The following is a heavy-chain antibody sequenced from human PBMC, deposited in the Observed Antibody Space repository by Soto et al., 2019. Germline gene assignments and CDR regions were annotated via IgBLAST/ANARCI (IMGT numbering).Heavy chain of an antibody. CDR3: ARDNIVVVPAALYGMDV. V-gene: IGHV4-31*03. J-gene: IGHJ6*01. Sequence: SETLSLTCTVSGGSISSGGYYWSWIRQHPGKGLEWIGYIYYSGSTYYNPSLKSRVTISVDTSKNQFSLKLSSVTAADTAVYYCARDNIVVVPAALYGMDVWGQGTTVTV. CDR1: GGSISSGGYY. CDR2: IYYSGST. D-gene: IGHD2-2*01.